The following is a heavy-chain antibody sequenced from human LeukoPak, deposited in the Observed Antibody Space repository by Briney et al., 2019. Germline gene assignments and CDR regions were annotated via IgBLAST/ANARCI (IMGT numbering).Heavy chain of an antibody. J-gene: IGHJ5*02. CDR2: INHSGST. CDR1: GGSFSGYY. Sequence: PSETLSLTCAVYGGSFSGYYWSWIRQPPGKGLEWIGEINHSGSTNYNPSLKGRVTISVDTSKNQFSLKLSSVTAADTAVYYCARGVVRGVSWFDPWGQGTLVAVSS. D-gene: IGHD3-10*01. V-gene: IGHV4-34*01. CDR3: ARGVVRGVSWFDP.